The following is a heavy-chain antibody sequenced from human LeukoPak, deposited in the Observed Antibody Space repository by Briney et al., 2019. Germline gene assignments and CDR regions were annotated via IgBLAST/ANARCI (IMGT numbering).Heavy chain of an antibody. V-gene: IGHV3-53*01. CDR1: GFTVSSNY. D-gene: IGHD3-10*01. CDR3: ARDAHYYGSGSYYNVDY. CDR2: IDSGGST. Sequence: GGSLRLSCAASGFTVSSNYMSWVRQAPGKGLEWVSVIDSGGSTYYADSVKGRFTISRDNSKNTLYLQMHSLRAEDTAVYYCARDAHYYGSGSYYNVDYWGQGTLVTVSS. J-gene: IGHJ4*02.